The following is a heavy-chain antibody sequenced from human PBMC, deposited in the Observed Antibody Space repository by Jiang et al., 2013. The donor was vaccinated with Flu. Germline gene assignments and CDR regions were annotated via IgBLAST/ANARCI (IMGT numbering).Heavy chain of an antibody. D-gene: IGHD3-10*01. CDR1: GSSISSSIHY. Sequence: LLKPSETLSLTCTVSGSSISSSIHYWGWIRQPPGKGLEWIGSVYYNGYTYNNPSLKSRVTISVDTSKNQFSLKLTSVTAADTAVYYCGRQIGDTMVRGVIRDAFDIWGQGTVVSVSS. CDR2: VYYNGYT. J-gene: IGHJ3*02. V-gene: IGHV4-39*01. CDR3: GRQIGDTMVRGVIRDAFDI.